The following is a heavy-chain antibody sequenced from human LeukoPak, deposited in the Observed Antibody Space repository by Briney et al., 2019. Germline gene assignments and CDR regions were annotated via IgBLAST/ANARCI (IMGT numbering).Heavy chain of an antibody. CDR3: AGVLGVRDLAYFDY. Sequence: GGPLRLSCAASGFTLNTYWMHWVRQAPGKGLVWVSRSRSDGSSTSYADSVRGRFTISRDNAKNTLYLQMNSLRAEDTAVYYCAGVLGVRDLAYFDYWGHGTLVTVSS. J-gene: IGHJ4*01. CDR1: GFTLNTYW. V-gene: IGHV3-74*01. D-gene: IGHD3-10*01. CDR2: SRSDGSST.